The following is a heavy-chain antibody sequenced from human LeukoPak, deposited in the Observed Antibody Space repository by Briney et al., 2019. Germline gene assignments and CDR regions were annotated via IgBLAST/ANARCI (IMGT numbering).Heavy chain of an antibody. V-gene: IGHV4-34*01. CDR1: GGSFSGYY. Sequence: PSETLSLTCAVYGGSFSGYYWSWIRQPPGKGLEWIGEINHSGSTNYNPSLKSRVTISVDTSKNQFSLKLSSVTAADTAVYYCARAQYSSSWYRRGLIDYWGQGTLVTVSS. J-gene: IGHJ4*02. CDR2: INHSGST. D-gene: IGHD6-13*01. CDR3: ARAQYSSSWYRRGLIDY.